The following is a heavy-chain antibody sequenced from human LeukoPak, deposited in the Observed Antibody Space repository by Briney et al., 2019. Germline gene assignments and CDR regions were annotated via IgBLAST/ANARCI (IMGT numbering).Heavy chain of an antibody. D-gene: IGHD4-17*01. V-gene: IGHV3-23*01. CDR1: GFTFSSYA. Sequence: GGSLRLSCAASGFTFSSYAMSWVRQAPGKGLEWVSAISGSGGSTYYADSVKGRFTISRDNSKNTLYLQMNSLRAEDTAVYYCAKGAGLLDYGDYGYFDYWGQGTLVTVSS. CDR2: ISGSGGST. CDR3: AKGAGLLDYGDYGYFDY. J-gene: IGHJ4*02.